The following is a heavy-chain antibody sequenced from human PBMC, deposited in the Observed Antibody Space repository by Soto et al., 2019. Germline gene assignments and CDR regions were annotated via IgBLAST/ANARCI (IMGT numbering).Heavy chain of an antibody. J-gene: IGHJ5*02. D-gene: IGHD3-9*01. Sequence: QVQLVQSGAEVKKPGSSVKVSCKASGGTFSSYAISWVRQAPGQGLEWMGGIIPIFGTANYAQTFQGRVTITADESTSTAYMELTSLRSVDPAVYYCARGSTRHYDILTDYYMGWFDPWGQGPLVTVCS. CDR1: GGTFSSYA. CDR2: IIPIFGTA. CDR3: ARGSTRHYDILTDYYMGWFDP. V-gene: IGHV1-69*01.